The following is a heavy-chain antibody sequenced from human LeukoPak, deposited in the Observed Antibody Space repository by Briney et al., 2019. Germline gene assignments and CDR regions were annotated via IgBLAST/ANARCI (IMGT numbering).Heavy chain of an antibody. CDR2: TYYRSKWYN. D-gene: IGHD6-13*01. CDR1: GDSVSSNSAA. V-gene: IGHV6-1*01. Sequence: SQTLSLTCAISGDSVSSNSAAWNWIRQSPSRGLEWLGRTYYRSKWYNDYAVSVKGRITINPDTSKNQFSLQLNSVTPEDTAVYYCARQGSRLAASNRLYSGMDVWGQGTTVTVSS. J-gene: IGHJ6*02. CDR3: ARQGSRLAASNRLYSGMDV.